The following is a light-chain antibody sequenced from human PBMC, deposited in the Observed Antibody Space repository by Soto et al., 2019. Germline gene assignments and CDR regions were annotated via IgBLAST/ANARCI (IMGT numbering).Light chain of an antibody. CDR1: QSVISN. J-gene: IGKJ4*01. Sequence: EIVMTQSPATLSVSPGERATLSCRASQSVISNIAWYQQKPGQAPRLLIYGASTRATGIPARFSGSGSGAEFTLTISSLQSEDFAVYYCHQYNNWPLTFGGGTQVEIK. V-gene: IGKV3-15*01. CDR3: HQYNNWPLT. CDR2: GAS.